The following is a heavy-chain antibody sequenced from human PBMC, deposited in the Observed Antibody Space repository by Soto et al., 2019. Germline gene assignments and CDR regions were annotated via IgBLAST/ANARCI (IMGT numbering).Heavy chain of an antibody. V-gene: IGHV4-39*01. Sequence: QLQLQESGPGLVKPSETLSLTCTVSGGSINSRSYYWGWIRQPPGKGLEWIGSIYYSGSTYYNPSLQSRVTIAVDTSKNQVSLKLRSVTAADTAVYYCASIHVVLWFGELFGWFDPWGQGTLVTVSS. D-gene: IGHD3-10*01. CDR1: GGSINSRSYY. J-gene: IGHJ5*02. CDR3: ASIHVVLWFGELFGWFDP. CDR2: IYYSGST.